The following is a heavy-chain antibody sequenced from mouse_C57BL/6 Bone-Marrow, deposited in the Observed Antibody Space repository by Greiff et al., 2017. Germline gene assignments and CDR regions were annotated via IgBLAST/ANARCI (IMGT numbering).Heavy chain of an antibody. J-gene: IGHJ2*01. Sequence: QVQLQQSGAELARPGASVKLSCKASGYTFTSYGISWVKQRTGQGLEWIGEIHPRSGNTNYNEKFKGKATLTADKSSSTAYMTFRSLPSEDAAFYFCTVRYYFDYWGQGTTLTVSS. CDR1: GYTFTSYG. V-gene: IGHV1-81*01. CDR3: TVRYYFDY. CDR2: IHPRSGNT.